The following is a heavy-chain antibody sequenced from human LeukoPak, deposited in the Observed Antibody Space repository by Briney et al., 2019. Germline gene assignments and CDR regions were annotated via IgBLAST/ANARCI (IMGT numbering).Heavy chain of an antibody. Sequence: PSETLSLTCTVSGGSISSSSYYWGWIRQPPGTGLEWIGSIYYSGSTYYNPSLKSRVTISVDTSKNQFSLKLSSVTAADTAVYYCARLTGTTPSSSFYYYYYMDVWGKGTTVTVSS. V-gene: IGHV4-39*07. CDR2: IYYSGST. CDR1: GGSISSSSYY. D-gene: IGHD1-7*01. CDR3: ARLTGTTPSSSFYYYYYMDV. J-gene: IGHJ6*03.